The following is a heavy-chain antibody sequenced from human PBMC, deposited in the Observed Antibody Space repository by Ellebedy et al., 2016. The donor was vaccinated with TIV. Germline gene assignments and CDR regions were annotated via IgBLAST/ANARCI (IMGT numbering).Heavy chain of an antibody. J-gene: IGHJ3*02. CDR1: GFTFGSYA. CDR3: ARGGSDAFDI. CDR2: TSGSGGGS. V-gene: IGHV3-23*01. Sequence: GESLKISXAASGFTFGSYAMSWVRQAPGKGLEWVSTTSGSGGGSFYADSVKGRFTISRDNSKNTLYLQMNNLRAGDTAVYYCARGGSDAFDIWGQGTMVTVSS. D-gene: IGHD6-25*01.